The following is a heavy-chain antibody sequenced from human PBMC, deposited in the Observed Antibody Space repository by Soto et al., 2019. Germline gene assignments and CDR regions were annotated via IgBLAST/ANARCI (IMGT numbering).Heavy chain of an antibody. V-gene: IGHV3-49*03. CDR1: GFTFGDYA. J-gene: IGHJ4*02. Sequence: GGSLRLSCTASGFTFGDYAMSWFRQAPGKGLEWVGFIRSKAYGGTTEYAASVKGRFTISRDDSKSIAYLQMNSLKTEDTAVYYCTRVLRDSSGYYLGYWGQGTLVTVSS. D-gene: IGHD3-22*01. CDR3: TRVLRDSSGYYLGY. CDR2: IRSKAYGGTT.